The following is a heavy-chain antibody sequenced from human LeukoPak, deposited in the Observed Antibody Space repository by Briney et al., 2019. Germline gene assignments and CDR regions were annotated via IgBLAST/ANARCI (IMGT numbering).Heavy chain of an antibody. V-gene: IGHV3-66*04. D-gene: IGHD3-9*01. Sequence: TGGSLRLSCAASGITVSTNYMSWVRQAPGKGLEWVSIIYSGGATFYADSVKGRFTISRENSKNTLWLQMNSLRAEDTAVYYCARLHYDVLTGPFDYWGQGTLVTVPS. CDR2: IYSGGAT. CDR3: ARLHYDVLTGPFDY. J-gene: IGHJ4*02. CDR1: GITVSTNY.